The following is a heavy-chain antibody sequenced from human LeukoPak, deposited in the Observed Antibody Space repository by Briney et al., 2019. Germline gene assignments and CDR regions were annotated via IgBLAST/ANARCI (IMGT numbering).Heavy chain of an antibody. V-gene: IGHV3-7*01. Sequence: QSGGSLRLSCEASGFTFSNDFMTWVRQAPGKGLEWVANMRVDGSDIHYVDSVKGRFTISSDNARNALYLQMNSLRAEDTAVYYCARDIEIVGATGTLDYWGQGTLVTVSS. CDR3: ARDIEIVGATGTLDY. CDR2: MRVDGSDI. J-gene: IGHJ4*02. D-gene: IGHD1-26*01. CDR1: GFTFSNDF.